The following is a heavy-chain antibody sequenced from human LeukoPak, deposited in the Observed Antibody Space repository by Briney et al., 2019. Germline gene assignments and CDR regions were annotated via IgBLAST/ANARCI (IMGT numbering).Heavy chain of an antibody. J-gene: IGHJ4*02. CDR1: GYTLTELS. V-gene: IGHV1-2*02. D-gene: IGHD1-14*01. CDR2: INPNSGGT. CDR3: ARGNPFDY. Sequence: ASVKVSCKVSGYTLTELSMHWVRQAPGQGLEWMGWINPNSGGTNYAQKFQGRFTMTRDTSISTAYMELSRLRSDDTAVYYCARGNPFDYWGQGTLVTVSS.